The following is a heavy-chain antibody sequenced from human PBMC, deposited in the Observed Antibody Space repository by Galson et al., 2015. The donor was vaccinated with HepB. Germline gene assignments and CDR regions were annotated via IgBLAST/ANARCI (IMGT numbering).Heavy chain of an antibody. CDR3: AKGEAMYDFWSAYNF. D-gene: IGHD3-3*01. CDR2: ISASGNSP. CDR1: GFTFINYA. V-gene: IGHV3-23*01. Sequence: SLRLSCAASGFTFINYAMSWVRQAPGKGLEWVSLISASGNSPYYADSVKGRFTVSRDNSKNTLYLQMNSLRVEDTAVYYCAKGEAMYDFWSAYNFWGQGTLVTVSS. J-gene: IGHJ4*02.